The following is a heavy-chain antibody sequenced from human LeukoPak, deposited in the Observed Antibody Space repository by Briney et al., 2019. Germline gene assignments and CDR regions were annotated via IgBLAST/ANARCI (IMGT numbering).Heavy chain of an antibody. CDR2: IYYSGST. J-gene: IGHJ4*02. V-gene: IGHV4-39*07. D-gene: IGHD4-11*01. Sequence: PSETLSLTYTVSGGSISSSSYYWGWIRQPPGKGLEWIGSIYYSGSTYYNPSLKSRVTISVDTSKNQFSLKLSSVTAADTAVYYCARECILQAYYFDYWGQGTLVTVSS. CDR3: ARECILQAYYFDY. CDR1: GGSISSSSYY.